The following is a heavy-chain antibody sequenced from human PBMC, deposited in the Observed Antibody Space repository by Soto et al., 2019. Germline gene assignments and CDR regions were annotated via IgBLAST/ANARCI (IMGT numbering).Heavy chain of an antibody. V-gene: IGHV1-2*02. CDR1: GYSFTGYY. Sequence: HAHLVQSGAEVKRPGASLKVSCKASGYSFTGYYIHWVRQAPGQGLEWMGWINPDSGATNYAQNFQGRVTLTSATSISTASMDLTSLTSDDTAVYYCARGDYGTGGYPFPYFDYWGQGTLVIVSS. CDR2: INPDSGAT. CDR3: ARGDYGTGGYPFPYFDY. D-gene: IGHD2-8*02. J-gene: IGHJ4*02.